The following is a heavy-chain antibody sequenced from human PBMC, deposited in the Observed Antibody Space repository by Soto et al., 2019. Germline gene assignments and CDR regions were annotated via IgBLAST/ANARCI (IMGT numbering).Heavy chain of an antibody. V-gene: IGHV3-21*01. CDR1: GFTFSSYS. J-gene: IGHJ4*02. Sequence: EVQLVESGGGLVKPGGSLRLSFAASGFTFSSYSINWVRQAPGKGLEWVASISSSSSYIYYADSVKGRFTISRDNAKNSLCLQMNILRADDTDWYYCANYVDYSDYWGQGTLVTVSS. D-gene: IGHD3-16*01. CDR2: ISSSSSYI. CDR3: ANYVDYSDY.